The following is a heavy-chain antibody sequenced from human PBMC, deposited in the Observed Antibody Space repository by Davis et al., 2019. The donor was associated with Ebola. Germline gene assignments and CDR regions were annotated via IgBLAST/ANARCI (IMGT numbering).Heavy chain of an antibody. D-gene: IGHD3-22*01. V-gene: IGHV1-18*01. Sequence: ASVKVSCKASGYTFTSYGISWVRQAPGQGLEWMGWISAYNGNTNYAQKLQGRVTMTTDTSTSTAYMELRSLRSDDTAVYYCARAVPYYDSSGYYPSCWFDPWGQGTLVTVSS. J-gene: IGHJ5*02. CDR2: ISAYNGNT. CDR1: GYTFTSYG. CDR3: ARAVPYYDSSGYYPSCWFDP.